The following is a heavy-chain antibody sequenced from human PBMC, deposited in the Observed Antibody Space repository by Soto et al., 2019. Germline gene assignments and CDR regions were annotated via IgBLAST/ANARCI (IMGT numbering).Heavy chain of an antibody. Sequence: GGSLRLSCAASGFTFSSYSMNWVRQAPGKGLEWVSSISSSSTYIYYADSVKGRFTISRDNAKNSLYLQMNSLRAEDTAVYYCARTAIAAVGLNWFDPWGQGTLVTVSS. V-gene: IGHV3-21*01. D-gene: IGHD6-13*01. CDR3: ARTAIAAVGLNWFDP. J-gene: IGHJ5*02. CDR1: GFTFSSYS. CDR2: ISSSSTYI.